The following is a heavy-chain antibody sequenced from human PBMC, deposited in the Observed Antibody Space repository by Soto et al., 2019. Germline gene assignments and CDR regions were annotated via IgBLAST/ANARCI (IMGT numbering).Heavy chain of an antibody. D-gene: IGHD2-2*01. J-gene: IGHJ4*02. V-gene: IGHV4-59*01. CDR1: GGSISSYY. Sequence: SETLSLTCTVSGGSISSYYWSWIRQPPGKGLEWIGYIYYSGSTNYNPSLKSRVTISVDTSKNQFSLKLSSVTAADTAVYYCARVSVETYCSSTSCYFDYWGQGTLVTVSS. CDR3: ARVSVETYCSSTSCYFDY. CDR2: IYYSGST.